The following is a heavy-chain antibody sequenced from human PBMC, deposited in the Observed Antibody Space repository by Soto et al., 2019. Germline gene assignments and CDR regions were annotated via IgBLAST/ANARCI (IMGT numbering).Heavy chain of an antibody. D-gene: IGHD6-19*01. CDR2: IWYDGNTK. Sequence: GGSLRLSCAASGFTFSTYGFNWVRQAPGKGLEWVAVIWYDGNTKYYADSVKGRFTISRDNSKNTLYLQMNSLTAEDTAVYYCARPLVAPVAGPYYYGMDVWGQGTTVTVSS. J-gene: IGHJ6*02. CDR3: ARPLVAPVAGPYYYGMDV. V-gene: IGHV3-33*01. CDR1: GFTFSTYG.